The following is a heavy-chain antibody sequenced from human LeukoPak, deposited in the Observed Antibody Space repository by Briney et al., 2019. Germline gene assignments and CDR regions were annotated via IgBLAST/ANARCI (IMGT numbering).Heavy chain of an antibody. J-gene: IGHJ5*02. CDR1: SGSISSTSYY. CDR2: INYSGST. V-gene: IGHV4-39*01. Sequence: SETLSLTCTVSSGSISSTSYYWGWIRQPPGKGLEWIGTINYSGSTYYNPSLKSRVTISVDTSKNQISLELNSVTAADTAMYYCARHGDLLSPFQTWGQGTLVTVSS. CDR3: ARHGDLLSPFQT. D-gene: IGHD2-21*02.